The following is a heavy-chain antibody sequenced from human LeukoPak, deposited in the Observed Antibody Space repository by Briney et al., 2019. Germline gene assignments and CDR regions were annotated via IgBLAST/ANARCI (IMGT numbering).Heavy chain of an antibody. CDR3: AKTYYYGSGSYSNYYYGMGV. Sequence: PGGSLRLSCAASGFTFDDYGMSWVRQAPGKGLEWVSGINWNGGSTGYADSVKGRFTISRDNSKNTLYLQMNSLRAEDTAVYYCAKTYYYGSGSYSNYYYGMGVWGKGTTVTVSS. CDR2: INWNGGST. D-gene: IGHD3-10*01. V-gene: IGHV3-20*04. J-gene: IGHJ6*04. CDR1: GFTFDDYG.